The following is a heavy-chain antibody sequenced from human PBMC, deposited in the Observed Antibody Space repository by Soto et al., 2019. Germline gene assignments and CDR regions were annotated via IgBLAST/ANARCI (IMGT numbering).Heavy chain of an antibody. D-gene: IGHD1-1*01. CDR1: GYTFSSYG. Sequence: QVQLVQSGAEVKKPGASVKVTCKASGYTFSSYGINWVRQAPGQGLEWMGWISAYNGNTHYAQNLQGRVTLTTDTTTSIADMGLMSLGSEDTAGXXCARYPYSWNDGGDYWGQGTLVTVSS. CDR3: ARYPYSWNDGGDY. V-gene: IGHV1-18*01. CDR2: ISAYNGNT. J-gene: IGHJ4*02.